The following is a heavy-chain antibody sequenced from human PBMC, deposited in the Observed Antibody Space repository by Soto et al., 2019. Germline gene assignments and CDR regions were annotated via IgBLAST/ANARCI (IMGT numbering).Heavy chain of an antibody. Sequence: QVQLVESGGGVVQPGRSLRLSCAAPGFTFSSYGMHWVRQAPGKGLEWVAVISYDGSNKYYADSVKGRFTISRDNSKNTLYLQMNSLRAEDTAVYYCATSNGGTYYYYYGMDVWGQGTTVTVSS. CDR3: ATSNGGTYYYYYGMDV. J-gene: IGHJ6*02. V-gene: IGHV3-30*03. CDR1: GFTFSSYG. D-gene: IGHD1-26*01. CDR2: ISYDGSNK.